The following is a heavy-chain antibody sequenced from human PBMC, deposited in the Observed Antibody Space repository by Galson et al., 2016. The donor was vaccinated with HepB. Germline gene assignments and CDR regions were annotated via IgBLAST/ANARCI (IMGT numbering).Heavy chain of an antibody. V-gene: IGHV3-23*01. CDR1: GFTFDTYA. Sequence: SLRLSCAASGFTFDTYAMSWVRQAPGKGLEWVSAISGNGGSTYYADSVKGRFIISRDNSKNTLYLQMNSLRAEDTAVYYCAKAMVQGVFFYYYGMDVWGKGTTVTVSS. J-gene: IGHJ6*04. CDR2: ISGNGGST. D-gene: IGHD3-10*01. CDR3: AKAMVQGVFFYYYGMDV.